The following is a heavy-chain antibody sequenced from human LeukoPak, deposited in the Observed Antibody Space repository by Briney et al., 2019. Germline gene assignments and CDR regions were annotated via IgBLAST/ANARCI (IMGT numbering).Heavy chain of an antibody. D-gene: IGHD3-10*01. CDR1: GGSISSGGYY. CDR2: IYHSGST. Sequence: SETLSLTCTVSGGSISSGGYYWSWIRQPPGKGLEWIGYIYHSGSTYYNPSLKSRVTISVDRSKNQFSLKLSSVTAADTAVYYCARAGQLWFGGTGYFGYWGQGTLVTVSS. CDR3: ARAGQLWFGGTGYFGY. V-gene: IGHV4-30-2*01. J-gene: IGHJ4*02.